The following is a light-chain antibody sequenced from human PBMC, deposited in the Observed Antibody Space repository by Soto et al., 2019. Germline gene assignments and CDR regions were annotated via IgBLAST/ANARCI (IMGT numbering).Light chain of an antibody. J-gene: IGKJ3*01. CDR1: PGIRTF. CDR3: QKYRSVPV. Sequence: DIQMTQSPTSLSASVGDRVTITCRASPGIRTFVAWYQQKPGKAPKLLIYAASTLQSGVPSRVSGSGSGTDFTLTINSLQPEDVATYSCQKYRSVPVFGPGTKVESK. CDR2: AAS. V-gene: IGKV1-27*01.